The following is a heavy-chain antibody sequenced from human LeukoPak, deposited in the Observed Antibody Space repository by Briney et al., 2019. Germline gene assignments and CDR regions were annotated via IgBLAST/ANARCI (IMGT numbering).Heavy chain of an antibody. CDR1: GYTFTGSY. CDR2: INTNTGNP. V-gene: IGHV7-4-1*02. D-gene: IGHD5-18*01. J-gene: IGHJ4*02. Sequence: ASVKVSCKASGYTFTGSYMHWVRQAPGQGLEWMGWINTNTGNPTYAQGFTGRFVFSLDTSVSTAYLQISSLKAEDTAVYYCARRGIQLPYYYFDYWGQGTLVTVSS. CDR3: ARRGIQLPYYYFDY.